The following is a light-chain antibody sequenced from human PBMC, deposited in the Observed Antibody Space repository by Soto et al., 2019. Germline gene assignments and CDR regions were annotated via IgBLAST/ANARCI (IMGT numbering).Light chain of an antibody. Sequence: EIVMTQSPATLSVSPGERATLSCRASQSVSTNLAWYQQKPGQAPRLLIYGASTRATGIPARFSGSGSGTEFPLTISSLQSADFAVYHCQQYNLWPPEYTFGQGTKLEIK. CDR2: GAS. J-gene: IGKJ2*01. CDR1: QSVSTN. CDR3: QQYNLWPPEYT. V-gene: IGKV3-15*01.